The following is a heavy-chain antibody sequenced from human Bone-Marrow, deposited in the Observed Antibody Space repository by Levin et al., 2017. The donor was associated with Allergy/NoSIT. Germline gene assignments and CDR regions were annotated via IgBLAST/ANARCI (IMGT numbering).Heavy chain of an antibody. J-gene: IGHJ4*02. D-gene: IGHD6-19*01. CDR3: ARGGIAVARKEMDY. CDR2: ISGYNGYT. V-gene: IGHV1-18*01. CDR1: GYTFTSYG. Sequence: GESLKISCKASGYTFTSYGISWVRQAPGQGLEWMGWISGYNGYTNYAQKLQGRVTMTADTSTTTAYMELRSLRSDDTAVYYCARGGIAVARKEMDYWGQGTLVTVSS.